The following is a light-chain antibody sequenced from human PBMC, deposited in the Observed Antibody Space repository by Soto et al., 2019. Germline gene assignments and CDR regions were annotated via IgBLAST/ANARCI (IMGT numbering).Light chain of an antibody. Sequence: QSVLTQPASVSGSPGQSITISCTGTSSDVGGYNYVSWYQHHPGKAPKLMIYDVRNRPSGVSNRFSGSKSGNTASLSISGLQPEAEADYYCSSYRTSNTRQIVCGTGTKVTVL. CDR2: DVR. CDR1: SSDVGGYNY. CDR3: SSYRTSNTRQIV. J-gene: IGLJ1*01. V-gene: IGLV2-14*03.